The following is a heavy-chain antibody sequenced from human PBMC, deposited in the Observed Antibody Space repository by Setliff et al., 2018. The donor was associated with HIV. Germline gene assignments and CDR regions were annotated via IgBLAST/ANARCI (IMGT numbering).Heavy chain of an antibody. CDR1: SDSIRFYY. Sequence: PSETLSLTCTVSSDSIRFYYWTWIRQPPGKGLEWIGNVYYTGSTNYNPSLKSRITISIDTSKSQFSLKLTSVAAADTAVYYCARDSGGYSYGFAVGSFDYWGQGALVTVSS. D-gene: IGHD5-18*01. CDR2: VYYTGST. J-gene: IGHJ4*02. V-gene: IGHV4-59*01. CDR3: ARDSGGYSYGFAVGSFDY.